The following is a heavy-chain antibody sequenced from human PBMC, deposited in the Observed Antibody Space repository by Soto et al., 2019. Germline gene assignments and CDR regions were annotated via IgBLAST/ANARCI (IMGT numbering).Heavy chain of an antibody. D-gene: IGHD3-22*01. CDR1: GYSFAGYW. Sequence: PGESLKISCKGSGYSFAGYWITWVRQKPGKGLEWMGRIDPSDSQTYYSPSFRGHVTISATKSITTVFLQWSSLRASDTAMYYCARQIYDSDTGPNFQYYFDSWGQGAPVTVSS. J-gene: IGHJ4*02. CDR3: ARQIYDSDTGPNFQYYFDS. V-gene: IGHV5-10-1*01. CDR2: IDPSDSQT.